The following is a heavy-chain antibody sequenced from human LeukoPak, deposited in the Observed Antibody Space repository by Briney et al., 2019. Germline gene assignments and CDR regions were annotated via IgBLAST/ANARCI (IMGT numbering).Heavy chain of an antibody. V-gene: IGHV3-30*02. CDR3: AKEFGGLYYYDSSGYFDY. CDR1: GFTFSNYG. D-gene: IGHD3-22*01. Sequence: GGSLRLSCAASGFTFSNYGMHWVRQAPGKGMEWVAFIRYDGDNKYYVDSVKGRFTISRDNSKNTLYLQMNSLRAEDTAVYYCAKEFGGLYYYDSSGYFDYWGQGTLVTVSS. J-gene: IGHJ4*02. CDR2: IRYDGDNK.